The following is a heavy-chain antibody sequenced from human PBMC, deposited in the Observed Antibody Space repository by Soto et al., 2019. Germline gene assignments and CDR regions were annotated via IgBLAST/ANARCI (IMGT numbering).Heavy chain of an antibody. D-gene: IGHD3-10*01. CDR2: IYNSGST. V-gene: IGHV4-30-4*01. CDR3: ARRADGSGSYDV. J-gene: IGHJ3*01. Sequence: QVQLQESGPGLVKPSQTLSLTCTVSGGSISSGDYYWTWIRRPPGKGLEWIGDIYNSGSTYYNPSLKSRGTISVDKSKSQFSLKLSSVTAADTAVYYCARRADGSGSYDVWGQGTMVTVSS. CDR1: GGSISSGDYY.